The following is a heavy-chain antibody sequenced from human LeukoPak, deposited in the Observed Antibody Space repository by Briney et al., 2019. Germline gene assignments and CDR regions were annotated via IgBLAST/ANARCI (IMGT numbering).Heavy chain of an antibody. CDR3: ARYAEEWLPLPPTRFDY. D-gene: IGHD5-12*01. CDR1: GFTFSSYS. CDR2: ISSSSSYI. J-gene: IGHJ4*02. V-gene: IGHV3-21*01. Sequence: GGSLRLSCAASGFTFSSYSRNWVRQAPGKGPEWVSSISSSSSYIYYADSVKGRFTISRDNAKNSLYLQMNSLRADDTAVYYCARYAEEWLPLPPTRFDYWGQGTLVTVSS.